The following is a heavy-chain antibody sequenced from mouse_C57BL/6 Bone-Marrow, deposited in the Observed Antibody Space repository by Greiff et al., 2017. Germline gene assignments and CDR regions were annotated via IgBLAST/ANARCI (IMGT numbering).Heavy chain of an antibody. V-gene: IGHV1-85*01. CDR2: IYPRDGST. CDR1: GYTFTSYD. J-gene: IGHJ1*03. D-gene: IGHD1-1*01. CDR3: ARLEFDGSSGDWYFDV. Sequence: VQRVESGPELVKPGASVKLSCKASGYTFTSYDIKWVKQRPGQGLDWIGWIYPRDGSTKYNEKFKGKATLTVDTSSSTAYMELHSLTSEDSAVYFCARLEFDGSSGDWYFDVWGTGTTVTVSS.